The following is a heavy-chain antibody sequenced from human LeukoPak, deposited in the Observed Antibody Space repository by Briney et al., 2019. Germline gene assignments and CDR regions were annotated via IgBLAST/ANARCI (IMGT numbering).Heavy chain of an antibody. CDR2: INHSGST. Sequence: SETLSLTCAVYGGSFSGYYWSWIRQPPGKGLEWIGEINHSGSTNYNPSLKSRVTISVDTSKNQFSLKLSSVTAADTAVYYCARDQGTSGWFDPWGQGTLVTVSS. CDR3: ARDQGTSGWFDP. CDR1: GGSFSGYY. J-gene: IGHJ5*02. D-gene: IGHD2-2*01. V-gene: IGHV4-34*01.